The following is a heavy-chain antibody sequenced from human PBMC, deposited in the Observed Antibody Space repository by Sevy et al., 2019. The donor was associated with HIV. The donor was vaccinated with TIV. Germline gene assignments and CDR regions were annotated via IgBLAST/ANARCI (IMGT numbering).Heavy chain of an antibody. D-gene: IGHD2-15*01. CDR3: TRRSERTIGSYYYGMDV. J-gene: IGHJ6*02. V-gene: IGHV3-73*01. CDR1: GFTFSGSA. Sequence: GGSLRLSCAASGFTFSGSAMHWVRQASGKGLEWVGRIRSKANSYATAYAASVKGRFTISRDDSKNTAYLQMNSLKTEDTAVYYCTRRSERTIGSYYYGMDVWGQGTTVTVSS. CDR2: IRSKANSYAT.